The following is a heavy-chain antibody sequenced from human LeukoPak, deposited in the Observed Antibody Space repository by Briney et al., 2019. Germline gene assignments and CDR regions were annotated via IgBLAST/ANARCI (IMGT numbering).Heavy chain of an antibody. CDR3: ARVERQQLVLGWFDP. Sequence: ASVKVSCMASGYTFTSYAMNWVRQAPGQGLEWMGWINTNTGNPTYAQGFTGRFVFSLDTSVSTAYLQISSLKAEDTAVYYCARVERQQLVLGWFDPWGQGTLVTVSS. CDR2: INTNTGNP. V-gene: IGHV7-4-1*02. CDR1: GYTFTSYA. D-gene: IGHD6-13*01. J-gene: IGHJ5*02.